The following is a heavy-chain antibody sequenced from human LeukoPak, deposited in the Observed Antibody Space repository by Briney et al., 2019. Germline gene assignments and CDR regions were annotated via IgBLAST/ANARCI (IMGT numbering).Heavy chain of an antibody. CDR2: INPDSGDT. D-gene: IGHD3-10*01. Sequence: GASVKVSCKASGYSFTGYYIHWVRQAPGQGLEWMGWINPDSGDTEYSQRFQGRITLTSDTSVTTAYMELRSLRSDDTAVYYCAIGAVRGVPLAFDIWGQGTMVTVSS. V-gene: IGHV1-2*02. J-gene: IGHJ3*02. CDR3: AIGAVRGVPLAFDI. CDR1: GYSFTGYY.